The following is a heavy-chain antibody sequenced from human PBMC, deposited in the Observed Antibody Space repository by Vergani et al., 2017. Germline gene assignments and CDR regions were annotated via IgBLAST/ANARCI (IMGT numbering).Heavy chain of an antibody. V-gene: IGHV4-34*01. CDR2: INHSGRT. J-gene: IGHJ6*02. Sequence: QVQLQQWGAGLLKPSETLSLTCAVYGGSFSGYYWSWIRQPPGKGLEWIGEINHSGRTNYNPSLKSRVTISVDTSKNQFSLKLSSVTAADTAVYYCARGPGSSRAVYYGMDVWGQGTTVTVSS. D-gene: IGHD6-19*01. CDR1: GGSFSGYY. CDR3: ARGPGSSRAVYYGMDV.